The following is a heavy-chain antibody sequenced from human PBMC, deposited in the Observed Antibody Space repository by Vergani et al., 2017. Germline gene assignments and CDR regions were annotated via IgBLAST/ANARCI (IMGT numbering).Heavy chain of an antibody. Sequence: QMQLQESGPGLVKPSETLSLTCTVSGVSISSFYWSWIRQPPAKGLDWIGSFYYSGDTNYNPSLKSRVTISVDTSKNQLFLNLNSVTTAATAVYYCARSQLGDAFDIWGQGTMVTVSS. D-gene: IGHD3-16*01. V-gene: IGHV4-59*01. CDR1: GVSISSFY. CDR2: FYYSGDT. J-gene: IGHJ3*02. CDR3: ARSQLGDAFDI.